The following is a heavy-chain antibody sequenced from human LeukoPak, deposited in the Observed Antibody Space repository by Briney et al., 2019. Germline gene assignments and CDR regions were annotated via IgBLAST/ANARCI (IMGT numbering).Heavy chain of an antibody. CDR2: IIPIFGTA. J-gene: IGHJ4*02. D-gene: IGHD2-21*02. CDR1: GGTFSSYA. V-gene: IGHV1-69*13. CDR3: ARGWVCGGDCYHLDY. Sequence: SVKVSCKASGGTFSSYAISWVRQAPGQGLEWMGGIIPIFGTASYAQKFQGGVTITADESTSTAYMELSSLRSEDTAVYYCARGWVCGGDCYHLDYWGQGTLVTVSS.